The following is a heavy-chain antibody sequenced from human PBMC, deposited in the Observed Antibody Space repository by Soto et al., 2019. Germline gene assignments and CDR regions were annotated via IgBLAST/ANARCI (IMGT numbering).Heavy chain of an antibody. J-gene: IGHJ2*01. D-gene: IGHD3-9*01. V-gene: IGHV4-4*07. CDR2: IYASGRT. CDR3: ARHFDVDPSLDQYYFDL. Sequence: QVQLQESGPGLVKPSETLSLTCTVSGVSITPYFWSWIRQPAGKAPEWVGHIYASGRTTYNPSLKSRVTMFVSQTQVSLRLTSVTAADTAVYYCARHFDVDPSLDQYYFDLWGRGALGTVSS. CDR1: GVSITPYF.